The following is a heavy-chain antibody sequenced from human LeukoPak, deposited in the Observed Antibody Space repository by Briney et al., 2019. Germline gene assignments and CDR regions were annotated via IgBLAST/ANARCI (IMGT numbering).Heavy chain of an antibody. Sequence: SETLSLTCTVSGGSISSYYWSWIRQPAGKGLEWIGYIYYSGSTNYNPSLKSRVTISVDTSKNQFSLKLSSVTAADTAVYYCARGKVGATFDPWGQGTLVTVSS. CDR2: IYYSGST. CDR1: GGSISSYY. D-gene: IGHD1-26*01. J-gene: IGHJ5*02. CDR3: ARGKVGATFDP. V-gene: IGHV4-59*01.